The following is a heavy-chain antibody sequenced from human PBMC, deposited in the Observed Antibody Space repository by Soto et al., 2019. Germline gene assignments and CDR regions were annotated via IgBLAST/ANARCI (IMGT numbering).Heavy chain of an antibody. CDR2: INHSGST. CDR1: GGSFSGYY. J-gene: IGHJ6*03. Sequence: SETLSLTCAVYGGSFSGYYWSWIRQPPGKGLEWIGEINHSGSTNYNPSLKSRVTISVDTSKNQFSLKLSSVTAADTAVYYCARTTVNRYYYYYYMAVWGKGTTVTVSS. V-gene: IGHV4-34*01. CDR3: ARTTVNRYYYYYYMAV. D-gene: IGHD4-4*01.